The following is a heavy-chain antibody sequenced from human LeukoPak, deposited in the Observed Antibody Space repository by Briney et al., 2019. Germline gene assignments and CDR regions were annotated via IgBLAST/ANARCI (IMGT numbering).Heavy chain of an antibody. CDR3: ARGEEDYDSSGYYYDY. J-gene: IGHJ4*02. D-gene: IGHD3-22*01. CDR2: IYHSGST. Sequence: TSETLSLTCTVSGYSISSGYYWGWIRQPPGKGLEWIGSIYHSGSTYYNPSLKSRVTISVDTSKNQFSLKLSSVTAADTAVYYCARGEEDYDSSGYYYDYWGQGTLVTVSS. V-gene: IGHV4-38-2*02. CDR1: GYSISSGYY.